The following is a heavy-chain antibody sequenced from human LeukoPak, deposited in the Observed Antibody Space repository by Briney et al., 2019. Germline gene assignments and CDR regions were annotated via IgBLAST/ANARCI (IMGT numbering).Heavy chain of an antibody. CDR2: IKHDGSQK. Sequence: GGSLRLSCAASGFTFSRCWMSWVRQAPGRGLEWVANIKHDGSQKYYVDSVKGRITISRDNAKNSLYLQMNSLRAEDTAVYYCARDGMGGIKAFDIWGQGTTVTVSS. J-gene: IGHJ3*02. CDR1: GFTFSRCW. CDR3: ARDGMGGIKAFDI. D-gene: IGHD3-16*01. V-gene: IGHV3-7*05.